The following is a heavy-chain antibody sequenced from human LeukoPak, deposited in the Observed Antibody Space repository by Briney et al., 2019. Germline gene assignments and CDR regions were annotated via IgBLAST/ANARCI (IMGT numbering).Heavy chain of an antibody. D-gene: IGHD3-22*01. Sequence: ASVKVSCKASGYTFTSYAMHWVRQAPGQRLEWMGWINAGNGNTKYSQKFQGRVTITRDTSASTAYMELSSLRSEDTAVYYCARDHQYYYDSSGYPSSIWGQGTLVTVSS. CDR1: GYTFTSYA. J-gene: IGHJ4*02. CDR3: ARDHQYYYDSSGYPSSI. CDR2: INAGNGNT. V-gene: IGHV1-3*01.